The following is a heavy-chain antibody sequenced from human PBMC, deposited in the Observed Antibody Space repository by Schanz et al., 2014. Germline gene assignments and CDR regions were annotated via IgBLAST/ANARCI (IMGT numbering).Heavy chain of an antibody. CDR2: ITYNGGTI. V-gene: IGHV3-48*04. CDR3: VRVSFADPRLYRGMDRDIDY. J-gene: IGHJ4*02. D-gene: IGHD5-18*01. Sequence: EVQLLESGGGLVQPGGSLRLSCAASGITFSSHSFNWVRQAPGKGLEWISYITYNGGTIYYADSLKGRLTISRDDAKKSMYLQMNNLRAEDTAVYYCVRVSFADPRLYRGMDRDIDYWGQGTLVTVSS. CDR1: GITFSSHS.